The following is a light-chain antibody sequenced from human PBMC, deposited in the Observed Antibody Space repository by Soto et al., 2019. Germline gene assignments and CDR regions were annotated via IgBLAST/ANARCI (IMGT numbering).Light chain of an antibody. CDR2: GNS. Sequence: SVLTQPPSVSGAPGQKVTISCTGSSSNIGAGYYVHWYQQFPGTAPKLLIYGNSNRPSGVPDRFSGSKSGTSASLAITGLQAEDEADYYCQSYESSLSGYVFGTGTKVTVL. J-gene: IGLJ1*01. CDR1: SSNIGAGYY. CDR3: QSYESSLSGYV. V-gene: IGLV1-40*01.